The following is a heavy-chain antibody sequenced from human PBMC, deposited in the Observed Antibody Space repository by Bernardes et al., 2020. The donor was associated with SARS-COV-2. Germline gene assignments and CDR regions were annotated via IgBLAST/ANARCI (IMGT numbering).Heavy chain of an antibody. D-gene: IGHD2-15*01. V-gene: IGHV5-51*01. J-gene: IGHJ5*02. CDR1: GYSFTNYW. CDR2: IWPGDSHT. Sequence: GESLKISCKGSGYSFTNYWIGWVRQMPGKGLEWMGIIWPGDSHTRYSPSFQGQVTISADKSINTAYLQWSSLKASDTAIYYCARLSSFFARLGPYSGVWWFDPWGQGTLVTVSS. CDR3: ARLSSFFARLGPYSGVWWFDP.